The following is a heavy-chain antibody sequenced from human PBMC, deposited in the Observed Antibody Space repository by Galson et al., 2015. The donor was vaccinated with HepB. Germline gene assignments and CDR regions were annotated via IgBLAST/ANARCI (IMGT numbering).Heavy chain of an antibody. CDR1: GFTFSNYT. Sequence: SLRLSCAASGFTFSNYTMHWVRQAPGKGLEWVALISYDGGNKYYADSVKGRFTISRDNSKDTLYLQMNSLRADDTAVYYCASAGTLAVTCGGLYWGQGTPVPGSS. CDR3: ASAGTLAVTCGGLY. CDR2: ISYDGGNK. V-gene: IGHV3-30-3*01. D-gene: IGHD6-19*01. J-gene: IGHJ4*02.